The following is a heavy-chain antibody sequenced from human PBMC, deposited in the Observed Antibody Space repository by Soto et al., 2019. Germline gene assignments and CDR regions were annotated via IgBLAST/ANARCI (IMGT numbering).Heavy chain of an antibody. CDR1: GGSISGYY. CDR3: AAAPRE. J-gene: IGHJ4*02. Sequence: SETLSLTCSVSGGSISGYYWSWTRQTPEKGLEWIGYIYYSGSTNYNPSLKSRVTMLIDMSKNQFSLKLTSVSAADTAVYYCAAAPREWGQGILVTVSS. D-gene: IGHD2-15*01. V-gene: IGHV4-59*01. CDR2: IYYSGST.